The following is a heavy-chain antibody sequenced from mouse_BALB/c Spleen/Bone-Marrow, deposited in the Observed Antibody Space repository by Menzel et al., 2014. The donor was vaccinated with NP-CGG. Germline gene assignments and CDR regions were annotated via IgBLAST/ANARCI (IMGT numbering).Heavy chain of an antibody. D-gene: IGHD1-1*02. CDR3: ARDGNWYFDV. V-gene: IGHV5-9-4*01. CDR2: ISSGGSYT. J-gene: IGHJ1*01. CDR1: GFTFXSYA. Sequence: DVKLVESGGGLVKPGGSLKLSCAASGFTFXSYAMSWVRQSPEKRLEWVAEISSGGSYTYYPDTVTGRFTISRDNAKNTLYLEMSSLRSEDTAMYYCARDGNWYFDVWGAGTTVTVSS.